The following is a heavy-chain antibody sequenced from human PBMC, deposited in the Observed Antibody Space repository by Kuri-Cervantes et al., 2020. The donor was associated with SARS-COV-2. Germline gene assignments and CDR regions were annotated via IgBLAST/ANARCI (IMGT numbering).Heavy chain of an antibody. CDR1: GFTFSSYS. D-gene: IGHD1-26*01. Sequence: GGSLRLSCAASGFTFSSYSMNWVRQAPGKGLEWVAVISYEGSVKYYADSLRGRFTVSRDFSKDTLYLQMNSLTTEDTAVYYCMRADSGSYSSPFDYWGQGTLVTVSS. CDR3: MRADSGSYSSPFDY. J-gene: IGHJ4*02. CDR2: ISYEGSVK. V-gene: IGHV3-30*03.